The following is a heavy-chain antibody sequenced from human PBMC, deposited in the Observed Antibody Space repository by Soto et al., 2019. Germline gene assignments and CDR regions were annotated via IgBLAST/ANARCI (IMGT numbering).Heavy chain of an antibody. CDR2: IYYSGST. Sequence: SETLSLTCTVSGGSISSGGYYWSWIRQHPGKGLEWIGYIYYSGSTYYNPSLKSRVTISVDTSKNQFSLKLSSVTAADTAVYYCARLRGAIPIALPYYFDYWGQGTLVTVSX. V-gene: IGHV4-31*03. D-gene: IGHD2-2*02. CDR1: GGSISSGGYY. CDR3: ARLRGAIPIALPYYFDY. J-gene: IGHJ4*02.